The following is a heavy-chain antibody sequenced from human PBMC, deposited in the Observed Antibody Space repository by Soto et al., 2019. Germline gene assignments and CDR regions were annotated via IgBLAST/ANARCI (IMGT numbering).Heavy chain of an antibody. CDR2: IYYGGST. D-gene: IGHD3-22*01. Sequence: SETLSLTCTVSGGSISSGGYYWSWIRQHPGKGLEWIGYIYYGGSTYYNPSLKSRATISGDTSKNQFSLKLSSVTAADTAVYYCARGGYYYENSGQNAYDYWGQGVLVTVSS. CDR3: ARGGYYYENSGQNAYDY. CDR1: GGSISSGGYY. V-gene: IGHV4-31*03. J-gene: IGHJ4*01.